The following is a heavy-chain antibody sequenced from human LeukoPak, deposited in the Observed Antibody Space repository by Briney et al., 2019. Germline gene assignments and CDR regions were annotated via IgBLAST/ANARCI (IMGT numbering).Heavy chain of an antibody. CDR2: IHDSGST. CDR1: GGSISSSIYY. J-gene: IGHJ5*02. CDR3: ARVVAAAGNNWFDP. Sequence: SETLSLTCAVSGGSISSSIYYWSWIRQTPGKGLEWIAYIHDSGSTYNNPSLKTRLSISIDTSKNQFSLKLNSVSAADTAVYYCARVVAAAGNNWFDPWGQGTLVTVSS. V-gene: IGHV4-30-4*07. D-gene: IGHD6-13*01.